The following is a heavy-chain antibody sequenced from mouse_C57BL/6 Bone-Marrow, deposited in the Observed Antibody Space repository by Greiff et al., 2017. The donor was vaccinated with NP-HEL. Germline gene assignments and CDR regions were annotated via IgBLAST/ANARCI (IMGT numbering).Heavy chain of an antibody. J-gene: IGHJ2*01. CDR2: ISSGGSYT. D-gene: IGHD2-5*01. CDR1: GFTFSSYG. Sequence: EVQGVESGGDLVKPGGSLKLSCAASGFTFSSYGMSWVRQTPDKRLEWVATISSGGSYTYYTDSVKGRFTLPRDNGKNTLYLRMSGLTYTDTAMYSCARHYYSNYFDYWGQGTTLTVTS. V-gene: IGHV5-6*01. CDR3: ARHYYSNYFDY.